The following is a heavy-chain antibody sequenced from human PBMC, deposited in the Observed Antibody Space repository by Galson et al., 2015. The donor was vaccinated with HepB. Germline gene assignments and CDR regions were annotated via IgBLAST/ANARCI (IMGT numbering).Heavy chain of an antibody. V-gene: IGHV1-46*01. CDR1: GYTFTSYY. J-gene: IGHJ4*02. Sequence: SVKVSCKASGYTFTSYYMHWVRQAPGQGLEWMGIINPSGGSTSYAQKFQGRVTMTRDTSTSTVYMELSSLRSEDTAVYYCARAHERWLRNTGYFDYWGQGTLATVSS. D-gene: IGHD5-12*01. CDR2: INPSGGST. CDR3: ARAHERWLRNTGYFDY.